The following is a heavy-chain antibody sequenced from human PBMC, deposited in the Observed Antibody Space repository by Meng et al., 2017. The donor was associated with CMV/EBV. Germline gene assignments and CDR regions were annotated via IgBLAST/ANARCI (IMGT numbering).Heavy chain of an antibody. CDR3: ARDLGEAHCSSTSCYHLNDY. Sequence: ASVKVSCKASGYTFTGYYMHWVRQAPGQGLEWMGWINPNSGGTNYAQKFQDRVTMTRDTSISTASMELSRLRSDDTAVYYCARDLGEAHCSSTSCYHLNDYWGQGTLVTVSS. CDR1: GYTFTGYY. J-gene: IGHJ4*02. CDR2: INPNSGGT. D-gene: IGHD2-2*01. V-gene: IGHV1-2*02.